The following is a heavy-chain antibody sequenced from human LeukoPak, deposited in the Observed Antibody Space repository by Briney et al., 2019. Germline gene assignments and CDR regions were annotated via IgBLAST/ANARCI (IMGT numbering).Heavy chain of an antibody. CDR1: GFTFSSYA. D-gene: IGHD6-19*01. J-gene: IGHJ4*02. CDR2: VRGSGGGT. CDR3: AKAGIGVVGYFDY. V-gene: IGHV3-23*01. Sequence: PGGSLRLSCAASGFTFSSYAMSWVRLAPGKGLEWVSAVRGSGGGTYHADSVKGRFTISRDNSKNTLYLQMNSLRDEDTALYYCAKAGIGVVGYFDYWGQGTLVTVSS.